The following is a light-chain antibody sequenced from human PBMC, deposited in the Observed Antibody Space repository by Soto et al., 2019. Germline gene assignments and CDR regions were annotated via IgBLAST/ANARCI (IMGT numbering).Light chain of an antibody. CDR2: DAS. Sequence: DIQMTQSPSTLSASVGDRVTITCRASQTISSWLAWYQQKPGKAPNLLIYDASTLERGVPSRFSGTGSGTEFTLTIDRLQPDDFATYYCQQYNTYSTFGQGTKVDIK. CDR1: QTISSW. V-gene: IGKV1-5*01. CDR3: QQYNTYST. J-gene: IGKJ1*01.